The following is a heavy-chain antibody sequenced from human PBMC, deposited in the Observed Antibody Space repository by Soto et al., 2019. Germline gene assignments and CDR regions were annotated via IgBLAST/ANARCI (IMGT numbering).Heavy chain of an antibody. CDR2: VSHSGTP. D-gene: IGHD4-4*01. V-gene: IGHV4-30-2*01. Sequence: QLQLQESGSGLVKPSQTLSLTCIVSGGSISSAGYSWSWIRQPPGKGLEWIGFVSHSGTPSYNPSLKSRVTISLDTSMDQFSLKLTSVTAADTATYFSARSEGIGVTAFDYWGQGTPVTVSS. J-gene: IGHJ4*02. CDR3: ARSEGIGVTAFDY. CDR1: GGSISSAGYS.